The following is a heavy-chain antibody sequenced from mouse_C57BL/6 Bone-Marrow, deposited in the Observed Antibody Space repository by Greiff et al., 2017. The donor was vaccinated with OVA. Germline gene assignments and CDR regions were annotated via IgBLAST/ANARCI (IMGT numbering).Heavy chain of an antibody. J-gene: IGHJ2*01. V-gene: IGHV5-6*02. Sequence: DVMLVESGGDLVKPGGSLKLSCAASGFTFSSYGMSWVRQTPDKRLEWVATISSGGSYTYYPDSVKGRFTISRDNAKNTLYLQMSSLKSEDTAMYYCARHAVVATSFDYWGQGTTLTVSS. CDR3: ARHAVVATSFDY. CDR1: GFTFSSYG. D-gene: IGHD1-1*01. CDR2: ISSGGSYT.